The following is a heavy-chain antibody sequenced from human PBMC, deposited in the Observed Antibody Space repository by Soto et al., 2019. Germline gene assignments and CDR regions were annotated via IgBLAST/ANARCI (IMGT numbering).Heavy chain of an antibody. D-gene: IGHD6-19*01. CDR2: ISGGGDAT. Sequence: GSLRLSCAASGFTFGNYAFSWVRQAPGKGLEWVSVISGGGDATYYPDSVKGRFTTSRDNSKNTVYLQMNSLRAEDTAVYYCAKVKSSGWYYFDYWGQGTLVTVSS. CDR1: GFTFGNYA. J-gene: IGHJ4*02. CDR3: AKVKSSGWYYFDY. V-gene: IGHV3-23*01.